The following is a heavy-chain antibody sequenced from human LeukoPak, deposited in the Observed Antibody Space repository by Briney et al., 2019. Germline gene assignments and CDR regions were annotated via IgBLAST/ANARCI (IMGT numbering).Heavy chain of an antibody. D-gene: IGHD5-18*01. CDR2: ISFSRSYI. Sequence: GGSLRLSCAASGFTFSSYTMDWVRQAPGKGLEWVSSISFSRSYISYADSVKGRFTISRDDAKNSLYLQMNSLRAQDTAVYHCATVVWAANEWTQLHLDYWGQGTLVTVSS. V-gene: IGHV3-21*01. J-gene: IGHJ4*02. CDR1: GFTFSSYT. CDR3: ATVVWAANEWTQLHLDY.